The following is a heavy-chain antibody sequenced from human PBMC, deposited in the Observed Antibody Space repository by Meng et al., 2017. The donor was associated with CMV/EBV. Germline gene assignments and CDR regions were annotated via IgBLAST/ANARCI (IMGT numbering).Heavy chain of an antibody. J-gene: IGHJ4*02. CDR2: IYYSGST. CDR1: GGSISSSSYY. Sequence: SETLSLTCPVPGGSISSSSYYWGWIRQPPGKGLEWIGSIYYSGSTYYNPSLKSRVTISVDTSKNQFSLKLSSVTAADTAVYYCARQGGGDWGDYWGQGTLVTVSS. D-gene: IGHD3-16*01. V-gene: IGHV4-39*01. CDR3: ARQGGGDWGDY.